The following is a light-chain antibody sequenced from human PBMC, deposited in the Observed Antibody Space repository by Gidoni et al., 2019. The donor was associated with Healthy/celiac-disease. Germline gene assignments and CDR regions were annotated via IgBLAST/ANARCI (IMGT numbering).Light chain of an antibody. V-gene: IGKV3-20*01. Sequence: EIVLTQSPGTLSLSPGERATLSCRASQSVSSSYLAWYQQQPGRAPRPLLCGASSRATGIPDTFSGSGSGTAFTLTISRLVPDDFSAYYCQQYGSSPTWTFGHXTKVDIK. CDR2: GAS. CDR1: QSVSSSY. J-gene: IGKJ1*01. CDR3: QQYGSSPTWT.